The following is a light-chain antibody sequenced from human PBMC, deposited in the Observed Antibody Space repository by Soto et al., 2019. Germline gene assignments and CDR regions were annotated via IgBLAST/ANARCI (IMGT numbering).Light chain of an antibody. CDR3: QQYNNWPPT. V-gene: IGKV3-15*01. Sequence: EIVMTQSPATLSVSPGERATLSCXXSQSVSSNLAWDQQKPGQAPRLLIYGASTRATGIPARFSGSGSGTEFTLTISSLQSEDFAVYYCQQYNNWPPTFGQGTKVEIK. CDR1: QSVSSN. J-gene: IGKJ1*01. CDR2: GAS.